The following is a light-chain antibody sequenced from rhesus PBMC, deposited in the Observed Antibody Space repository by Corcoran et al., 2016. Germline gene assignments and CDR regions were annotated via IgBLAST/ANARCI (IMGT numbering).Light chain of an antibody. CDR2: DVR. V-gene: IGLV2-23*01. Sequence: QAALTQPPSMSGSPGQSVTISCTGTSGDIGGYNYVSWYQQHPGEAPKLMIYDVRKRPSGVSDRFSGSKSGNAASLTISGLQAGDEADYSCSSYAGPRTGLFGVGTRLTVL. CDR1: SGDIGGYNY. J-gene: IGLJ2*01. CDR3: SSYAGPRTGL.